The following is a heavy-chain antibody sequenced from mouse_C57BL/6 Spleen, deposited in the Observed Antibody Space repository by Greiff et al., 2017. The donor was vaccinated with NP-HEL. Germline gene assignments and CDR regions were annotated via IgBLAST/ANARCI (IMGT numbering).Heavy chain of an antibody. J-gene: IGHJ1*03. CDR3: AREGYPRYFDV. CDR1: GYAFSSYW. V-gene: IGHV1-80*01. CDR2: IYPGDGDT. Sequence: VHLVESGAELVKPGASVKISCKASGYAFSSYWMNWVKQRPGKGLEWIGQIYPGDGDTNYNGKFKGKATLTADKSSSTAYMQLSSLTSEDSAVYFCAREGYPRYFDVWGTGTTVTVSS.